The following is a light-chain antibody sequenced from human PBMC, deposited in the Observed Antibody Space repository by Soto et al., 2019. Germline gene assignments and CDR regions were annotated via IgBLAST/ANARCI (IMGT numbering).Light chain of an antibody. CDR3: AAWDDSLNGQVV. CDR1: SSNIGSNT. J-gene: IGLJ2*01. Sequence: QSVLTQPPSASGTPGQRVTISCSGSSSNIGSNTVNWYQQLPGTAPKLLIYSNNQRPSGVPGRFSGSKSGTSASLAISGLQSEDEADYYCAAWDDSLNGQVVFGGGTKLTVL. CDR2: SNN. V-gene: IGLV1-44*01.